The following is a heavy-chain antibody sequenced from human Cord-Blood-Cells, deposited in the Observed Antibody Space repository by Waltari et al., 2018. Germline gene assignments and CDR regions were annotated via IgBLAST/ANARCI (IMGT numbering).Heavy chain of an antibody. CDR1: GYTFTGYY. J-gene: IGHJ4*02. CDR3: ARDAPPPFGSVSCPDY. Sequence: QVQLVQSGAEVKKPGASVKVSCKASGYTFTGYYMHWVRQAPGQGLEWRGWITPNSGGTNYAQKFQGRVTMTAATPISTAYIGVSRLRSGDTAVYYCARDAPPPFGSVSCPDYWGQGTLVTVSS. V-gene: IGHV1-2*02. CDR2: ITPNSGGT. D-gene: IGHD3-10*01.